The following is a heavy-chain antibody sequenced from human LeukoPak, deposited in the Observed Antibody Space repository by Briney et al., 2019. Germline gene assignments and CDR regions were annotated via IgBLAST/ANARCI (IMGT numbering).Heavy chain of an antibody. Sequence: GASVKVSCKASGYTFTGYYMHWVRQAPGQGLEWMGWISAYNGNTNYAQKLQGRVTMTTDTSTSTAYMELRSLRSDDTAVYYCASGTYYYDSSGYYPMDVWGKGTTVTVSS. CDR1: GYTFTGYY. CDR2: ISAYNGNT. D-gene: IGHD3-22*01. V-gene: IGHV1-18*04. J-gene: IGHJ6*03. CDR3: ASGTYYYDSSGYYPMDV.